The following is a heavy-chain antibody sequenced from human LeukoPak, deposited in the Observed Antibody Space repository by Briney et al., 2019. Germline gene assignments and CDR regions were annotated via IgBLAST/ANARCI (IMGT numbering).Heavy chain of an antibody. CDR2: IRYDASNK. J-gene: IGHJ3*02. V-gene: IGHV3-30*02. D-gene: IGHD3-9*01. CDR3: AKASNYDILNGYPYDAFDI. CDR1: GFTFSSYG. Sequence: GGSLRLSCAASGFTFSSYGMHWVRQAPGKGLEWVAFIRYDASNKYYADSVKGRFTISRDNSKNTLYLQMNSLRAEDTALYYCAKASNYDILNGYPYDAFDIWGQGTMVTVSS.